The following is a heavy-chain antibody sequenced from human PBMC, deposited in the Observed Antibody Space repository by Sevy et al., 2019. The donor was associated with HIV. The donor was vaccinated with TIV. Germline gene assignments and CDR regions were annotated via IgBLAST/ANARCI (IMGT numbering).Heavy chain of an antibody. J-gene: IGHJ4*02. D-gene: IGHD5-18*01. V-gene: IGHV3-11*01. CDR2: ISSRGSTI. CDR3: ARVRYNYGSYYFDH. Sequence: GGSLRLTCAASGFTFSDNYMSWIRQAPGKGLEWVSYISSRGSTIYYADSVKGRFTISRDNVNNSLYLQMKSLGAEDTAVYYCARVRYNYGSYYFDHWGQGTLVTVSS. CDR1: GFTFSDNY.